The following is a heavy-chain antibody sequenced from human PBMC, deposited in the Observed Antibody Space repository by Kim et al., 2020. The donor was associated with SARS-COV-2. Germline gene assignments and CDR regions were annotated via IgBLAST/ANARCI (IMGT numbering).Heavy chain of an antibody. V-gene: IGHV4-4*09. CDR3: ARNRDYGMDV. J-gene: IGHJ6*02. CDR2: ST. Sequence: STNRHPSLKSRVTISVDTSKNQFSLKLSSVTAADTAVYYCARNRDYGMDVWGQGTTVTVSS.